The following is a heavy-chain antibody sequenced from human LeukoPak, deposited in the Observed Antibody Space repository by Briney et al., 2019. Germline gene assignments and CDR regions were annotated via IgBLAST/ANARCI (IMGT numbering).Heavy chain of an antibody. J-gene: IGHJ5*02. CDR1: GGSMSSGGYY. CDR2: IYYSGST. D-gene: IGHD3-3*01. V-gene: IGHV4-31*03. CDR3: ASGNRVYYNFCSGRRNGFDP. Sequence: MASQTLSLTCTVSGGSMSSGGYYWSWIRQHPGKGLEWIGYIYYSGSTYYKPSLKSRVTISVDTSKNQFSLKLSSVTAADTAVYYCASGNRVYYNFCSGRRNGFDPWGQGTLVTVSS.